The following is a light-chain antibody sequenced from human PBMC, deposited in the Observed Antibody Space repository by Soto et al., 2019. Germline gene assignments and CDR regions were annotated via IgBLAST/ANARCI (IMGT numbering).Light chain of an antibody. V-gene: IGKV1-39*01. CDR1: HSISSY. CDR2: GAS. Sequence: DIQMTQSPSSLSASVGDRVTITCRAGHSISSYLNWFQQKPGKAPKLLMYGASTLQIGVPSRFSGSGSGTDFTLTISSLQPEDFATYSCQQSYSYPYTFGQGTKLEIK. CDR3: QQSYSYPYT. J-gene: IGKJ2*01.